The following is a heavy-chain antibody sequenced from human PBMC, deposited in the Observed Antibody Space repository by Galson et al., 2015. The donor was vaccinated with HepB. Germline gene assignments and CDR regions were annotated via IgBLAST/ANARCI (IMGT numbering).Heavy chain of an antibody. CDR1: GASISCRGCY. CDR2: MDYTGSS. V-gene: IGHV4-39*01. Sequence: SETLSLTCTVSGASISCRGCYWGWIRQPPAMGLEWIGNMDYTGSSYYNSSLKSRVTISADMSKNQFSLKLSSVTAADTAVYYCVGPGEYAFDNWSQGTLVTVSS. CDR3: VGPGEYAFDN. J-gene: IGHJ4*02. D-gene: IGHD2/OR15-2a*01.